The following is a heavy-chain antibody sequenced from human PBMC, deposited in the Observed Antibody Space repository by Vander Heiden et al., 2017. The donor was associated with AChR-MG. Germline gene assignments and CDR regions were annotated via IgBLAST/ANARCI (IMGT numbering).Heavy chain of an antibody. J-gene: IGHJ2*01. Sequence: QVQLQESGPGLVKPSETLSLTCTVSGGSISSYYWSWIRQPPGKGLEWIGYIYYSGSTNYNPSLKSRVTISVDTSKNQFSLKLSSVTAADTAVYYCARDLYLLDWYFDLWGRGTLVTVSS. CDR1: GGSISSYY. CDR3: ARDLYLLDWYFDL. V-gene: IGHV4-59*01. D-gene: IGHD1-26*01. CDR2: IYYSGST.